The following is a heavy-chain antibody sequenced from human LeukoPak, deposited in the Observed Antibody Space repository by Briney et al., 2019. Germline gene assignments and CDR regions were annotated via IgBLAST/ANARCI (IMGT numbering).Heavy chain of an antibody. CDR2: ISGNGESI. CDR1: GFTLDDYA. J-gene: IGHJ6*03. CDR3: ATGPLYYYMDV. V-gene: IGHV3-9*01. Sequence: GGSLRLSCADSGFTLDDYAMHWVRQAPGKGLEGVSGISGNGESIGYADSVKCRFTISRDNAKNSLYLQMNSLRPADTALYYCATGPLYYYMDVWGKGTTVTVSS.